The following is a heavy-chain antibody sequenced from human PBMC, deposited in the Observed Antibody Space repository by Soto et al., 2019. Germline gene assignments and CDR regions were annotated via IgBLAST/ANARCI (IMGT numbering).Heavy chain of an antibody. CDR1: GGSISSYY. J-gene: IGHJ5*02. V-gene: IGHV4-59*01. Sequence: SETLSVPCTVAGGSISSYYWSWIRRPPWKGLEWIGYIYYSGSTNYNPSLKSRVTISVDTSKNQFSLKLSSVTAADTAVYYCARPHGGSSGWDNWFDPWGQGTLVTIS. CDR2: IYYSGST. CDR3: ARPHGGSSGWDNWFDP. D-gene: IGHD6-25*01.